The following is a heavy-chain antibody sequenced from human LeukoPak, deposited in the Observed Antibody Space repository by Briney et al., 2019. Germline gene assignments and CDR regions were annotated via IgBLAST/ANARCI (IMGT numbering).Heavy chain of an antibody. V-gene: IGHV3-23*01. Sequence: TGGSLRLSCAASGLTFSSYAMSCVRQAPGKGLEWVSVISGSGDSAYYADSVKGRFTISRDNSKNTLYLQMNSLRAEDTAIYYCAKTSSTSCYSCVFDYWGQGTLVTVSS. D-gene: IGHD2-2*01. CDR1: GLTFSSYA. CDR2: ISGSGDSA. J-gene: IGHJ4*02. CDR3: AKTSSTSCYSCVFDY.